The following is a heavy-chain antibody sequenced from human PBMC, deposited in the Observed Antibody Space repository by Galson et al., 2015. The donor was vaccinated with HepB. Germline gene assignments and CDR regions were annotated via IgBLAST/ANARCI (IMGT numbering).Heavy chain of an antibody. D-gene: IGHD4-17*01. CDR3: ARGPDYGDYAPYDY. Sequence: SLRLSCAASEFTHRSNAMHWVRQAPGKGLEWVAVISYDGSNKYYADSVKGRFTISRDNSKSTLYLEMNSLRPEDTAVYYCARGPDYGDYAPYDYWGQGTLVTVSS. CDR2: ISYDGSNK. V-gene: IGHV3-30*04. CDR1: EFTHRSNA. J-gene: IGHJ4*02.